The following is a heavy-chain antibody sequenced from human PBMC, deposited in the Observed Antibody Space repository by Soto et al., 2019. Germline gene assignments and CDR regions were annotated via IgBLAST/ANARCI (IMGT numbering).Heavy chain of an antibody. D-gene: IGHD6-19*01. CDR2: INPNSGGT. CDR1: GYTFTGYY. V-gene: IGHV1-2*04. CDR3: ARDQQCLVPATQPFTYYYYGMDV. J-gene: IGHJ6*02. Sequence: ASVKVSCKASGYTFTGYYMHWVRQAPGQGLERMGWINPNSGGTNYAQKFQGWVTMTRDTSISTAYMELSRLRSDDTAVYYCARDQQCLVPATQPFTYYYYGMDVWGQGTTVTVSS.